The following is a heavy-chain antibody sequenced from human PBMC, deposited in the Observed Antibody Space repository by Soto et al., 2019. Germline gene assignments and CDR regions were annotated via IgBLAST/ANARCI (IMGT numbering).Heavy chain of an antibody. D-gene: IGHD5-18*01. Sequence: ASVKVSCKASGFIFSKYYMHWVRQAPGQGLEWVGIINPSGTRTSCAPKFQGRVTMTRDTSTSTVYMELSSLTSDDTAVYYCARRYGSCFDYWGQGTLVTVSS. CDR2: INPSGTRT. CDR3: ARRYGSCFDY. V-gene: IGHV1-46*01. CDR1: GFIFSKYY. J-gene: IGHJ4*02.